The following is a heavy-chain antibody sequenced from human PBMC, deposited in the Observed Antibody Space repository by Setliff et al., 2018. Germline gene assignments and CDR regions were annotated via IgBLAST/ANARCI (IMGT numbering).Heavy chain of an antibody. V-gene: IGHV1-18*01. D-gene: IGHD2-15*01. CDR1: GYTFTNYG. Sequence: ASVKVSCKASGYTFTNYGITWVRQAPGQGLEWMGWISSYNDVTNYLQRFQGRVTMTTDTSTSAAYMELRSLRSDDTAVYYCAISSLSICSGGTCPNAFDVWGQGTMVTVSS. J-gene: IGHJ3*01. CDR3: AISSLSICSGGTCPNAFDV. CDR2: ISSYNDVT.